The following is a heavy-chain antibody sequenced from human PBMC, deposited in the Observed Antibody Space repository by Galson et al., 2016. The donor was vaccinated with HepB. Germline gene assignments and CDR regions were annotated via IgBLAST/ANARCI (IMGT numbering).Heavy chain of an antibody. J-gene: IGHJ3*02. CDR1: GYTFTSYD. Sequence: SVKVSCKASGYTFTSYDITWVRQAPGQGLEWMGWISVYNGATKYAQKFQGRVTMTTDTSTSTAYLDLRSLTSDDTAVYYCAREGTLVWTTYYTAFDMWGQGTLVTVSS. CDR3: AREGTLVWTTYYTAFDM. D-gene: IGHD3/OR15-3a*01. CDR2: ISVYNGAT. V-gene: IGHV1-18*01.